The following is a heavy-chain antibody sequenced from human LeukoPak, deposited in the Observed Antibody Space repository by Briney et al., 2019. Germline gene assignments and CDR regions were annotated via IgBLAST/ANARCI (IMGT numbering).Heavy chain of an antibody. J-gene: IGHJ2*01. CDR3: ARSSGGDDWYFDL. D-gene: IGHD4-17*01. V-gene: IGHV4-59*08. CDR2: ISYTGNT. Sequence: PSETLSLSCTVSGDSISSYYWNWIRQPPGKGPEWIGFISYTGNTNYNPSLRSRVTISVGTSKNHFSLKLTSVTAADTAVYYCARSSGGDDWYFDLWGRGTLVTVSS. CDR1: GDSISSYY.